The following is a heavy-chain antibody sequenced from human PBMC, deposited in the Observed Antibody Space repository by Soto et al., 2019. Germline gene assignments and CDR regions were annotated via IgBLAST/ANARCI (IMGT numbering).Heavy chain of an antibody. J-gene: IGHJ6*02. CDR2: MYYSGST. CDR3: ARIVVIPAAPDYYNYYGVDV. Sequence: SESLSLTCTFAGDSIISSNYYWGWIRQSPGKGLEWIGNMYYSGSTYYNLSLKSRVTMSVDTSKNQFSLKISSVTAADTSVYYCARIVVIPAAPDYYNYYGVDVWGQGTTVT. CDR1: GDSIISSNYY. D-gene: IGHD2-2*01. V-gene: IGHV4-39*01.